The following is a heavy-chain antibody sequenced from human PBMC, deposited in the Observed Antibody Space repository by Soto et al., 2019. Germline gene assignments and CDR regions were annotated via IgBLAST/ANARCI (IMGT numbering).Heavy chain of an antibody. V-gene: IGHV3-21*01. CDR2: ISSTSSYI. CDR3: ARDPDYYDSSGYYSIDY. Sequence: GGSLRLSCAASGFPFSSCSMNWVRQAPGKGLEWVSFISSTSSYIYYADSVKGRFTISRDNAKNSLYLQMNSLRAEDTAVYYCARDPDYYDSSGYYSIDYWGQGTLVTV. J-gene: IGHJ4*02. CDR1: GFPFSSCS. D-gene: IGHD3-22*01.